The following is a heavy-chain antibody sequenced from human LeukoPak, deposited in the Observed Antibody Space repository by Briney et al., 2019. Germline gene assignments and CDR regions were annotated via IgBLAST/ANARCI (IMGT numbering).Heavy chain of an antibody. CDR3: AIAVYYDTSTYPLNY. Sequence: GGSLRLSCATSGFTFSYYGFHWVRQAPGKGLEWVSFIRFDGHDKFYAETVKGRFTISKDTSRNTLYLQMNSLRPEDTAVYYCAIAVYYDTSTYPLNYWGRGTLVTVSS. CDR2: IRFDGHDK. CDR1: GFTFSYYG. D-gene: IGHD3-22*01. J-gene: IGHJ4*02. V-gene: IGHV3-30*02.